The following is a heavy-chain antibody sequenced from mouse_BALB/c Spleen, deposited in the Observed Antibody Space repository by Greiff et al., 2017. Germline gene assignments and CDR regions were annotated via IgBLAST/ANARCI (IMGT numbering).Heavy chain of an antibody. CDR3: ARRVDYYGSTPYYFDY. V-gene: IGHV1-14*01. J-gene: IGHJ2*01. D-gene: IGHD1-1*01. CDR2: INPYNDGT. CDR1: GYTFTSYV. Sequence: VQLQQSGPELVKPGASVKMSCKASGYTFTSYVMHWVKQKPGQGLEWIGYINPYNDGTKYNEKFKGKATLTSDKSSSTAYMQLSSLTSEDSAIYYCARRVDYYGSTPYYFDYWGQGTTLTVSS.